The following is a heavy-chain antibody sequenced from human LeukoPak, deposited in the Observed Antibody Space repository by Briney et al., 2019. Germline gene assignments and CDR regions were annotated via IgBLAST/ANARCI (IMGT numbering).Heavy chain of an antibody. CDR2: INPSGGST. V-gene: IGHV1-46*01. CDR1: GYTFTSYY. CDR3: ARLRVGPYDSSASGFGDFDY. D-gene: IGHD3-22*01. J-gene: IGHJ4*02. Sequence: ASVKVSCKASGYTFTSYYMHCVRQAPGQGLEWMGIINPSGGSTSYAQKFQGRVTMTRDTSTSTVYMELSSLRSEDTAVYYCARLRVGPYDSSASGFGDFDYWGQGTLVTVSS.